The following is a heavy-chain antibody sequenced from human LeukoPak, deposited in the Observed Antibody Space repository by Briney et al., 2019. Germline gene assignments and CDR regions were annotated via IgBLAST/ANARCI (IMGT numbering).Heavy chain of an antibody. J-gene: IGHJ4*01. D-gene: IGHD2-2*01. CDR2: IYNTGDT. CDR1: GFTVSNNY. CDR3: ARWYCTSNTCYYDY. Sequence: TGGSLRLSCAASGFTVSNNYMSWVRQAPGRGLEWVSFIYNTGDTKYADSVKGRFTISRDNSKNTLYLQMNSLRAEDTAVYYCARWYCTSNTCYYDYWGQGTLVTVSS. V-gene: IGHV3-53*01.